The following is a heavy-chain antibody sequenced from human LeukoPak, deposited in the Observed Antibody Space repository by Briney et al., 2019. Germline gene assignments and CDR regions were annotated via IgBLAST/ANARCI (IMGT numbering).Heavy chain of an antibody. CDR2: ISSSSNTI. Sequence: PGGSLRLSCAASGFXFSYYDINWVRQAPGKGLEWVSYISSSSNTIYYAESVKGRFTISRDNAKNLLYLQMKSLRDEDTAVYYCARDISSGWTWDWYFDLWGRGTLVTVSS. CDR3: ARDISSGWTWDWYFDL. V-gene: IGHV3-48*02. D-gene: IGHD6-19*01. CDR1: GFXFSYYD. J-gene: IGHJ2*01.